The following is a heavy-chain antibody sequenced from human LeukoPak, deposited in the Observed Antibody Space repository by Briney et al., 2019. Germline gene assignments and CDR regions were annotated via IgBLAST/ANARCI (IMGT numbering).Heavy chain of an antibody. CDR1: GFTFSSYG. CDR3: AKAGLFSSSWTDY. Sequence: GGSLRLSCAASGFTFSSYGMHWVRQAPGKGLEWVAVISYDGSNKYYADSVKGRFTISRDNSKNTLYLQMNSLRAEDTAVYYCAKAGLFSSSWTDYWGQGTLVTVSS. J-gene: IGHJ4*02. D-gene: IGHD6-13*01. CDR2: ISYDGSNK. V-gene: IGHV3-30*18.